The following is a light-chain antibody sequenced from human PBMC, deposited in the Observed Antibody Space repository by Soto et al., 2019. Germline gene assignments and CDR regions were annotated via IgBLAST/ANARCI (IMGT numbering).Light chain of an antibody. CDR1: QSVDGN. CDR3: QQYNNWWT. V-gene: IGKV3-15*01. Sequence: EILMTQTTATLSVSPGERDTLSCRASQSVDGNLAWYQQKPRQAPRLLIYGASTRATGITASFRGSGSGTEFTLTISSLQSEDSGVYLCQQYNNWWTFGQETKVDI. J-gene: IGKJ1*01. CDR2: GAS.